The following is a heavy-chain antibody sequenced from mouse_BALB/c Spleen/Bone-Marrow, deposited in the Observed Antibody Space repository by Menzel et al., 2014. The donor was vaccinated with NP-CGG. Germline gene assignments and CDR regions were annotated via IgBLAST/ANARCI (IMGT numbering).Heavy chain of an antibody. J-gene: IGHJ3*01. CDR2: IDPVNGNT. D-gene: IGHD1-1*01. V-gene: IGHV14-3*02. Sequence: VQLQQSGAELVRPGASVKLSCTASGFNIKDTYMHWVKQRPEQGLEWIGRIDPVNGNTKYDPKFQGKATITADTSSNTAYLQLSSLTSEDTAVYYCAPYYYGSSLFAYWGQGTLVTVSA. CDR1: GFNIKDTY. CDR3: APYYYGSSLFAY.